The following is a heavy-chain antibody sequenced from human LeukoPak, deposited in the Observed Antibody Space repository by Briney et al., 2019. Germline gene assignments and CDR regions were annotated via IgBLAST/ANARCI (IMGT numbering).Heavy chain of an antibody. Sequence: GGSLRLSCAASGFTFSDYAMRWVRQAPGKGLEWVAVIGYDGSNKYDADSVKGRFTISRDNSKNMMYLQMNSLRAEDTAVYYCARDRFMVRGVMVGTFDLWGQGTMVTVSS. CDR1: GFTFSDYA. J-gene: IGHJ3*01. V-gene: IGHV3-33*01. CDR3: ARDRFMVRGVMVGTFDL. CDR2: IGYDGSNK. D-gene: IGHD3-10*01.